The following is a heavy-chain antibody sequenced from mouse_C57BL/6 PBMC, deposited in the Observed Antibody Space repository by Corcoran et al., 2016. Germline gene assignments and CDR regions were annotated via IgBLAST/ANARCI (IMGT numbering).Heavy chain of an antibody. CDR3: ARRVKSGWAMDY. CDR2: INPNNGGT. Sequence: EVQLQQSGPELVKPGASVKISCKASGYTFTDYYMNWVKQSHGKSLEWIGDINPNNGGTSYNQKFKGKATLTVDKSSSTAYMELRSLTSEDSAVYYCARRVKSGWAMDYWGQGTSVTVSS. D-gene: IGHD1-3*01. CDR1: GYTFTDYY. V-gene: IGHV1-26*01. J-gene: IGHJ4*01.